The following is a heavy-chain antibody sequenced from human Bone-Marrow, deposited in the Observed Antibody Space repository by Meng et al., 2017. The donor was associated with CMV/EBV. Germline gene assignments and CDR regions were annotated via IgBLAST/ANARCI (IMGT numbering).Heavy chain of an antibody. CDR3: TKGEHISSCCGPFDI. CDR1: GFTLSSNW. CDR2: INSDGGST. V-gene: IGHV3-74*01. Sequence: GESLKISCSASGFTLSSNWMHWVRQAPGKGLVWVSRINSDGGSTNYADSVKGRFTVSRDNGKNSLYLQVSSLRAEDMALYYCTKGEHISSCCGPFDIWGQGTRVTVSS. J-gene: IGHJ3*02. D-gene: IGHD6-19*01.